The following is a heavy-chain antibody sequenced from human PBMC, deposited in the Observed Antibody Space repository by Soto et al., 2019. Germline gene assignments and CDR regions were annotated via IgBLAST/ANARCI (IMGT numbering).Heavy chain of an antibody. Sequence: ASVKVSCKASGYTFTRYAMHWVRQAPGQRLEWMGWINAGNGNTKYSQKFQGRVTITRDTSASTAYMELSSLRSEDTSVYYCASSNIVAAPYGMDVWGQGTTVTVSS. CDR2: INAGNGNT. J-gene: IGHJ6*02. D-gene: IGHD6-13*01. CDR1: GYTFTRYA. CDR3: ASSNIVAAPYGMDV. V-gene: IGHV1-3*01.